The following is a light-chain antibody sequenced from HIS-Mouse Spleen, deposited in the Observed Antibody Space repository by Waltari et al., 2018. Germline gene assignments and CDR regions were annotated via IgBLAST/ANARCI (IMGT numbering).Light chain of an antibody. J-gene: IGLJ2*01. Sequence: SYELTQPPSVSVSPGQTARITCSGDALQTKYANWYQQKSGQAPVLVIYADSKRPSGIPERFSGSSSGTMATLTISGAQVEDEADYYCYSTDSSGNHRVFGGGTKLTVL. CDR2: ADS. CDR1: ALQTKY. V-gene: IGLV3-10*01. CDR3: YSTDSSGNHRV.